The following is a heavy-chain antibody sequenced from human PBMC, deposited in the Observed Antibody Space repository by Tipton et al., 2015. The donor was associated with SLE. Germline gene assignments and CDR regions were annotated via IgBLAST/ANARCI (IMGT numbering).Heavy chain of an antibody. CDR2: INHSGST. V-gene: IGHV4-34*01. Sequence: TLSLTCAVYGGSFSGYYWSWIRQPLGKGLEWIGEINHSGSTNYNPSLKSRVTISVDTSKNQFSLKLSSVTAADTAVYYCARGMGIAAGHYMDVWGKGTTVTVSS. J-gene: IGHJ6*03. CDR3: ARGMGIAAGHYMDV. CDR1: GGSFSGYY. D-gene: IGHD6-13*01.